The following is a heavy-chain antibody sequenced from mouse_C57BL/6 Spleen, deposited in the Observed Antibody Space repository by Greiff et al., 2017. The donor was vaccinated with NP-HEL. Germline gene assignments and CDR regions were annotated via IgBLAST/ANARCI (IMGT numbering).Heavy chain of an antibody. J-gene: IGHJ4*01. D-gene: IGHD1-1*01. CDR1: GYTFTDYY. CDR2: INPNNGGT. V-gene: IGHV1-26*01. CDR3: ASSYYGSRAMDY. Sequence: EVQLQQSGPELVKPGASVKISCKASGYTFTDYYMNWVKQSHGKSLEWIGDINPNNGGTSYNQKFKGKATLTVDKSSSTAYMELRSLTSEDSAVYYCASSYYGSRAMDYWGQGTSVTVSS.